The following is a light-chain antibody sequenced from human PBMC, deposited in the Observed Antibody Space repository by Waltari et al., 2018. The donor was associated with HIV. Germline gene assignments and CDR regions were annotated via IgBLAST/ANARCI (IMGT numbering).Light chain of an antibody. CDR1: SPSVSTSNY. CDR3: LLNVGSGAMV. CDR2: DTT. V-gene: IGLV8-61*01. J-gene: IGLJ3*02. Sequence: QTVVTQEPSFSVSPGETVTLTCGLNSPSVSTSNYPSWYQQPPGQAPRMLSSDTTTRSSGVPDRFSGSILGAKAALTITGAQPDDDSVYYCLLNVGSGAMVFGGGTKLTVL.